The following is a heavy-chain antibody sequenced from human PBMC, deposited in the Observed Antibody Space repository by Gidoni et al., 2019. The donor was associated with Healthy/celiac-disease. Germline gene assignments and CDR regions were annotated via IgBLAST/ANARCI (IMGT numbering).Heavy chain of an antibody. CDR2: IIPIFGTA. CDR1: GGTFSSYA. J-gene: IGHJ5*02. V-gene: IGHV1-69*01. Sequence: QVQLVQSGAEVKKPGSSVKVSCQASGGTFSSYASSWVRQAPGQGLEWMGGIIPIFGTANYAQKFQGRVTITADESTSTAYMELSSLRSEDTAVYYCAGYTAMESNWFDPWGQGTLVTVSS. D-gene: IGHD5-18*01. CDR3: AGYTAMESNWFDP.